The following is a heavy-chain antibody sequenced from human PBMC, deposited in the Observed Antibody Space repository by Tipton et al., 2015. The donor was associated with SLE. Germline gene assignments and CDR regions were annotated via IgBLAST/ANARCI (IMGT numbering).Heavy chain of an antibody. V-gene: IGHV3-30*04. CDR1: GFTFSNYA. D-gene: IGHD3-16*01. CDR3: ARENMITFGGVIDY. Sequence: RSLRLSCAASGFTFSNYAMHWVRQAPGKGLEWVAVILYDGSYKYYADSVKGRFTISRDNSKNTLYLQMNSLRAEDTAVYYCARENMITFGGVIDYWGQGTLVTVSS. CDR2: ILYDGSYK. J-gene: IGHJ4*02.